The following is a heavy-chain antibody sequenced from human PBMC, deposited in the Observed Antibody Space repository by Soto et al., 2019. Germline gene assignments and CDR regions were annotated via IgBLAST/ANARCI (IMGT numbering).Heavy chain of an antibody. D-gene: IGHD2-15*01. Sequence: QVQLQQWGAGLLKPSETLSLTCAVYGGSFSGYYWSWIRQPPGKGLEGIGEINHSGSTNYNPSLKSRVTISVDTSKHQFSLKLSSVTAADTAVYYCARGADIVVVVAAPNWFDPWGQGTLVTVSS. J-gene: IGHJ5*02. CDR1: GGSFSGYY. CDR3: ARGADIVVVVAAPNWFDP. V-gene: IGHV4-34*01. CDR2: INHSGST.